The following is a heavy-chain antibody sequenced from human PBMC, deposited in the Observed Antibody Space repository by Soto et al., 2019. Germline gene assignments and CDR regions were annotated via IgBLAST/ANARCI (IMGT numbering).Heavy chain of an antibody. J-gene: IGHJ6*02. Sequence: QVQLQESGPGLVKPSETLSLTCTVSGGSITNYYCSWFRQPPGKGLEWIGYINYDGYSAYNLSLKXXVXXSMDASKTRFSLMLESVTATDTAVYYCARHGFGPLHGLVDVWGPGTTVIVSS. V-gene: IGHV4-59*08. CDR1: GGSITNYY. CDR2: INYDGYS. D-gene: IGHD3-10*01. CDR3: ARHGFGPLHGLVDV.